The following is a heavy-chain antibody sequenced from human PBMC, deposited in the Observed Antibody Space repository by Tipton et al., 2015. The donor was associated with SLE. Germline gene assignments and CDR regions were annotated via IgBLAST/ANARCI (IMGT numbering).Heavy chain of an antibody. V-gene: IGHV3-7*01. D-gene: IGHD6-19*01. CDR1: GVTLSNYW. J-gene: IGHJ6*02. CDR2: INQDGGET. CDR3: ARTDGQWLPGIYGMDV. Sequence: SGVTLSNYWLTWVRQAPGKGLEWVANINQDGGETHYVDSVKGRFTVSRDNAKNSLSLQMDSLRAADTAVYYCARTDGQWLPGIYGMDVWGQGTTVTVSS.